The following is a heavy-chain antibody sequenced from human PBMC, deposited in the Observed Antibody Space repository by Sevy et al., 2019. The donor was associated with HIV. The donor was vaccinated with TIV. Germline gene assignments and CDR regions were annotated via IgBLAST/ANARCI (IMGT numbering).Heavy chain of an antibody. D-gene: IGHD3-22*01. Sequence: GGSLRLSCGASGFNFGSCAMNWVRQAPGKGLEWVSGISGSGGSGTKTNYADSVKGRFTISRDDSKNSLFLQLNSLRAEDTAIYYCARKYDSSGYFDYWGQGTLVTVSS. J-gene: IGHJ4*02. CDR3: ARKYDSSGYFDY. CDR1: GFNFGSCA. V-gene: IGHV3-23*01. CDR2: ISGSGGSGTKT.